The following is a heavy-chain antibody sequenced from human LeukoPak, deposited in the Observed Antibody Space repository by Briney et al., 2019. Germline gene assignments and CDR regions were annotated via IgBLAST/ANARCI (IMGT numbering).Heavy chain of an antibody. CDR3: ARGERLGPDF. CDR2: IHYSGST. CDR1: GDSIIGYY. Sequence: SETLSLTCTVSGDSIIGYYWSWIREPPGKGLEWIGYIHYSGSTNYNPSLQSRVTISVDTSRSHFSLKLSSATAADTAVYYCARGERLGPDFWGQGTLVTVSS. J-gene: IGHJ4*02. V-gene: IGHV4-59*01. D-gene: IGHD1-1*01.